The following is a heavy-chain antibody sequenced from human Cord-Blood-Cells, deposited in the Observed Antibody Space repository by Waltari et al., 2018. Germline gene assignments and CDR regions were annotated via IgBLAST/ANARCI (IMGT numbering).Heavy chain of an antibody. Sequence: QVQLVQSGAEVKKPGASVKVSCKASGYTFTGYYMHWVRQAPGQGLEWMGWINPNSGGTNYAQKFQGRVTMTRDTSISTAYMELSRLRSDDTAVYYCARDHARWLAARDYYYYYMDVWGKGTTVTVSS. CDR2: INPNSGGT. V-gene: IGHV1-2*02. CDR3: ARDHARWLAARDYYYYYMDV. CDR1: GYTFTGYY. J-gene: IGHJ6*03. D-gene: IGHD6-19*01.